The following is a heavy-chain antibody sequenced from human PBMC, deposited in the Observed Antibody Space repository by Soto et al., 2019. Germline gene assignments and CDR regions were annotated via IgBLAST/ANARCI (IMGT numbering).Heavy chain of an antibody. V-gene: IGHV3-74*01. J-gene: IGHJ4*02. D-gene: IGHD1-26*01. Sequence: EVQLVESGGGLVQPGGSMRLSCAASGFTFSSYWMHWVRQAPGKGLVWVSRINSDGSSTTFADSVKGRFTIPRDNAKNTLYLQMNSLRAEATAVYYCARDSGSYADYWGQGTLVTVSS. CDR2: INSDGSST. CDR1: GFTFSSYW. CDR3: ARDSGSYADY.